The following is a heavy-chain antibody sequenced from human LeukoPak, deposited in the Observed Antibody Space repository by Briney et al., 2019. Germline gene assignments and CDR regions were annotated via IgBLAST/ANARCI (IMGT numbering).Heavy chain of an antibody. Sequence: GGSLRLSCAASGLTFSHYGFHWVRQAPGKGLEWVAVICSDGTNQFYADSVKGRFTISRDYSQNTVYLEMHSLRTEDTAMYYCAKDAQRGFDYSNSLEYWGPGTLVTVSS. CDR2: ICSDGTNQ. CDR3: AKDAQRGFDYSNSLEY. D-gene: IGHD4-11*01. CDR1: GLTFSHYG. J-gene: IGHJ4*02. V-gene: IGHV3-33*06.